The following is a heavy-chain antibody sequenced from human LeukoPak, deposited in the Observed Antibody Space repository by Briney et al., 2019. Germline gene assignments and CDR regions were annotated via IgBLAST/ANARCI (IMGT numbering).Heavy chain of an antibody. V-gene: IGHV3-7*01. CDR3: ARMYSGSYHFEY. J-gene: IGHJ4*02. Sequence: GSLRLSCAASGFISNSYWMSWVRQAPGKGLEWVANIKQDGSEKNYVDSVKGRFTISRDNAKNSLYLQMNTLRAEDTAVYYCARMYSGSYHFEYWGQGTLVTVSS. CDR1: GFISNSYW. CDR2: IKQDGSEK. D-gene: IGHD1-26*01.